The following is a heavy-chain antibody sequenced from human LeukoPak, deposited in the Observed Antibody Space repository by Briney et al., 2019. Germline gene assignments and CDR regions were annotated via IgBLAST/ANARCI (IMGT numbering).Heavy chain of an antibody. CDR3: ATSSQKDYYDSSGYSSYYMDV. V-gene: IGHV1-69-2*01. CDR1: GYTFTDYY. Sequence: ASVKISCKVSGYTFTDYYMHWMQQAPGKGLEWMGLVDPEDGETIYAEKFQGRVTITADTSTDTAYMELSSLRSEDTAVYYCATSSQKDYYDSSGYSSYYMDVWGKGTTVTVSS. D-gene: IGHD3-22*01. J-gene: IGHJ6*03. CDR2: VDPEDGET.